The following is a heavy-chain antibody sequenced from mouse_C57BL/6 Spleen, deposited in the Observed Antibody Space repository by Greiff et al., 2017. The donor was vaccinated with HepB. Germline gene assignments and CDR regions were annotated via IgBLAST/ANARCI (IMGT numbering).Heavy chain of an antibody. CDR1: GYTFTDYE. J-gene: IGHJ1*03. V-gene: IGHV1-15*01. CDR2: IDPETGGT. CDR3: NSHWYFDV. Sequence: VVRPGASVTLSCKASGYTFTDYEMHWVKQTPVHGLEWIGAIDPETGGTAYNQKFKGKAILTADKSSSTAYMELRSLTSEDSAVYYCNSHWYFDVWGTGTTVTVSS.